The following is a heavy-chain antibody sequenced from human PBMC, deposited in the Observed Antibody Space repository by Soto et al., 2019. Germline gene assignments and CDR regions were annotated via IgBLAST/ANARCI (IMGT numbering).Heavy chain of an antibody. Sequence: ASVKVSCKTSGYTFTNFGISWVRQAPGQGLEWMGWVTTDKGKTTYAQKFQGRVTMTTDTSTSTAYMELRSLRSDDTAVYYCATRSPAFDYRAQRTPVTGSS. J-gene: IGHJ4*02. CDR1: GYTFTNFG. CDR3: ATRSPAFDY. D-gene: IGHD3-3*02. CDR2: VTTDKGKT. V-gene: IGHV1-18*01.